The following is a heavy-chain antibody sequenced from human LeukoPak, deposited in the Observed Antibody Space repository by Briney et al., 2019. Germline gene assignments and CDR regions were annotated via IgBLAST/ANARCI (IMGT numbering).Heavy chain of an antibody. CDR2: ISSSSSYI. V-gene: IGHV3-21*01. CDR3: ARDLWAAIGTNWLDP. J-gene: IGHJ5*02. CDR1: GFTFSSYS. D-gene: IGHD2-2*01. Sequence: GGSLRLSCAASGFTFSSYSMNWVRQAPGKGLEWVSSISSSSSYIYYADSVKGRFTISRDNAKNSLYLQMNSLRAEDTAVYYCARDLWAAIGTNWLDPWGQGTLVTVSS.